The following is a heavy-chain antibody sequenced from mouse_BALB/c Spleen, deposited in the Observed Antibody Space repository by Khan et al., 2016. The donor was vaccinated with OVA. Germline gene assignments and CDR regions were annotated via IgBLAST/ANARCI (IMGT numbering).Heavy chain of an antibody. CDR3: TRKDYYDYDPFPY. D-gene: IGHD2-4*01. V-gene: IGHV3-2*02. J-gene: IGHJ3*01. CDR2: INYSGNT. Sequence: VQLKESGPDLVKPSQSLSLTCTVTGYSITSEYAWNWIRQFPGNKLEWMGYINYSGNTRYNPSLKSRISITRDTSKNQFFLQLNSVTTEDTVTYYCTRKDYYDYDPFPYWGQGTLVTVSA. CDR1: GYSITSEYA.